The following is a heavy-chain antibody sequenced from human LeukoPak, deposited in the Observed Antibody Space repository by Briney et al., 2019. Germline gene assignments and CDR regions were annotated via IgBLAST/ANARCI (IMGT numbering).Heavy chain of an antibody. D-gene: IGHD2-15*01. CDR1: GGSTSSSNW. Sequence: SETLSLTCAVSGGSTSSSNWWSWVRQPPGKGLEWIGEIYHSGSTNYNPSLKSRVTISVDKSKNQFSLKLSSVTAADTAVYYCARDPGYCSGGSCYSGPRYYGMDVWGQGTTVTVSS. CDR2: IYHSGST. V-gene: IGHV4-4*02. CDR3: ARDPGYCSGGSCYSGPRYYGMDV. J-gene: IGHJ6*02.